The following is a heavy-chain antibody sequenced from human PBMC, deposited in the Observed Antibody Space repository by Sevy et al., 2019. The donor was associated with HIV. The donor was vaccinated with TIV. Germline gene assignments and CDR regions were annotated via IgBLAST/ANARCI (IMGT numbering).Heavy chain of an antibody. Sequence: GGSLRLSCAASGFTFNRYSMRWVRQAPGKGLEWVATISYDAVNKHYADSVRGRFTISRDNFQNSLFLQMNSLRTEDTAMYYCALERLSSDVAEYFQNWGQGTLVTVSS. CDR3: ALERLSSDVAEYFQN. V-gene: IGHV3-30-3*01. CDR1: GFTFNRYS. D-gene: IGHD1-1*01. CDR2: ISYDAVNK. J-gene: IGHJ1*01.